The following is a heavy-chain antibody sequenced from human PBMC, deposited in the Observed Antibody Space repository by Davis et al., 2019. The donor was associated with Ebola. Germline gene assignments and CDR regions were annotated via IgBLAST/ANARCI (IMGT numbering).Heavy chain of an antibody. D-gene: IGHD4-17*01. Sequence: ASVKVSCKTSGYTFTSYGISWVRQAPGQGLEWMGWVSAYNGDTNYAQKFQGRVTMTTDTSTSTAYMELSSLRSEDTAVYYCARTYGDYRFDYWGQGTLVTVSS. CDR1: GYTFTSYG. CDR3: ARTYGDYRFDY. V-gene: IGHV1-18*04. CDR2: VSAYNGDT. J-gene: IGHJ4*02.